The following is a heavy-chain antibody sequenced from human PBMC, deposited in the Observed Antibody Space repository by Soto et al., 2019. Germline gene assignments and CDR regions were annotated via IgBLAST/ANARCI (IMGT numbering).Heavy chain of an antibody. D-gene: IGHD1-26*01. CDR3: ARSPVGGTDY. CDR2: IYPGDSDT. J-gene: IGHJ4*02. Sequence: PXESLKISFKASGYTFSNYWIGWVRQMPGKGLEWMGIIYPGDSDTTYSPSFQGQVTISVDKFINTAYLQWSSLKASDTAMYYCARSPVGGTDYWGQGTLVTVSS. V-gene: IGHV5-51*01. CDR1: GYTFSNYW.